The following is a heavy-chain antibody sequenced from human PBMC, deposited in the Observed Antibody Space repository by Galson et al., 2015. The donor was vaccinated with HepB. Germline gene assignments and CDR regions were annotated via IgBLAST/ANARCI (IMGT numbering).Heavy chain of an antibody. V-gene: IGHV3-33*01. CDR3: AREGAVVPTAMPLDY. Sequence: SLRLSCAASGFTFSSYGIHWVRQAPGKGLEWVALIWSDGSNKYYADSMEGRFTISRDNSKNTLYLQMNSLRAEDTAVYYCAREGAVVPTAMPLDYWGQGTLVTVSS. CDR2: IWSDGSNK. CDR1: GFTFSSYG. D-gene: IGHD2-2*01. J-gene: IGHJ4*02.